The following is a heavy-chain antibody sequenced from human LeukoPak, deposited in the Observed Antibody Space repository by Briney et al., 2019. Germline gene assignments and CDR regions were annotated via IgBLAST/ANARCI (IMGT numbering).Heavy chain of an antibody. Sequence: SETLSLTCTVSGGSISSSNWWSWVRQPPGKGLEWIGEISHSGSTNYNPSLKSRVTISVDKSKNQFSLKLSSVTAADTAVYYCACESSSRAFDFWGQGTMVTVSS. CDR2: ISHSGST. D-gene: IGHD6-13*01. V-gene: IGHV4-4*02. CDR1: GGSISSSNW. J-gene: IGHJ3*01. CDR3: ACESSSRAFDF.